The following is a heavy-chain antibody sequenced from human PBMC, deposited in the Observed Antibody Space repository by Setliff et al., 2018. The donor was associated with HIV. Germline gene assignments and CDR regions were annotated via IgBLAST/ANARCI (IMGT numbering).Heavy chain of an antibody. CDR3: ARGQGCGGGCHYAFEM. CDR2: IYHSGST. Sequence: SETLSLTCAVYGGSFSGYYWSWLRQPPGKGLQWIGSIYHSGSTYYNPSLKSRVTISVDTSKNQFSLKLSSVTAADTAVYYCARGQGCGGGCHYAFEMWGQGTMVTVSS. J-gene: IGHJ3*02. D-gene: IGHD2-21*02. V-gene: IGHV4-34*01. CDR1: GGSFSGYY.